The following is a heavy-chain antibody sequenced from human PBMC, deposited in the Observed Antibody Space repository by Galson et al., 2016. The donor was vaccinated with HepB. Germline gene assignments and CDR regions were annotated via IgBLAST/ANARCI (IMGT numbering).Heavy chain of an antibody. Sequence: SLRLSCAASGLTFRHYALSWVRQAPGKGLEWVSHIDGPTPNTHYADSVRGRFSIYRDNSRDTLYLQMDSLTAEDSAIYYCATWLSHHFDYWGQGTLVTVSS. CDR2: IDGPTPNT. CDR3: ATWLSHHFDY. V-gene: IGHV3-23*01. CDR1: GLTFRHYA. J-gene: IGHJ4*02. D-gene: IGHD6-19*01.